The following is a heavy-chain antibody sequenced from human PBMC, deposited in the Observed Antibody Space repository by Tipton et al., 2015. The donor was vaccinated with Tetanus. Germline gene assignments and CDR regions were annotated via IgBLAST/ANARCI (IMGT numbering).Heavy chain of an antibody. CDR2: VSYSGRT. J-gene: IGHJ5*02. D-gene: IGHD3-16*01. Sequence: TLSLTCTVSGGSVRSGDYSWNWIRQPPGKGLEWLAYVSYSGRTNSNYSLKSRITISQDTSKNRFSLKLDSVTAAGTAIYYCARALKQGANWFDPWGQGTLVTVSS. CDR1: GGSVRSGDYS. V-gene: IGHV4-61*08. CDR3: ARALKQGANWFDP.